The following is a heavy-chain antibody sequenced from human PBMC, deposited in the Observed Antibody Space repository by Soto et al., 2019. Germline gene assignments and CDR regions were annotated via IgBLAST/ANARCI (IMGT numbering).Heavy chain of an antibody. J-gene: IGHJ6*02. CDR1: GGSISSYY. D-gene: IGHD1-26*01. V-gene: IGHV4-59*01. CDR2: IYYSGST. CDR3: ARGDGSVTAGYYYYGIDV. Sequence: LSLTCTVSGGSISSYYWSWIRQPPGKGLEWIAYIYYSGSTNYNPSLKSRVTISVDTSKNQFSLKLSSVTAADTAVYYCARGDGSVTAGYYYYGIDVWGQGTTVTVSS.